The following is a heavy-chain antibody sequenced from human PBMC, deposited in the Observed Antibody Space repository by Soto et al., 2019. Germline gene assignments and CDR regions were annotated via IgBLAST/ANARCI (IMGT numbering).Heavy chain of an antibody. CDR1: GYTFTSYG. J-gene: IGHJ1*01. CDR2: ISAYNGNT. CDR3: ARGDYYASSGYYGYFQH. V-gene: IGHV1-18*04. D-gene: IGHD3-22*01. Sequence: ASVKVSCKASGYTFTSYGISWVRQAPGQGLEWMGWISAYNGNTNYAQKLQGRVTMTTDTSTSTAYMELRSLRSDDTAVYYCARGDYYASSGYYGYFQHWGQGTLVTV.